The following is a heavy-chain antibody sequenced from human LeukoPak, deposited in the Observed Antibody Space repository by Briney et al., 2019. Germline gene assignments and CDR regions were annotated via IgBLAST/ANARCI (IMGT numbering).Heavy chain of an antibody. D-gene: IGHD7-27*01. CDR1: GFTFSSYG. CDR3: AKDGNWARFEN. J-gene: IGHJ4*02. CDR2: ISNSGGST. V-gene: IGHV3-23*01. Sequence: PGGTLRLSCAASGFTFSSYGMSWVRQAPGKGLEWVSSISNSGGSTYHADSVKGRFTISRDSSKNTLYLQMNSPRAEDTAAYYCAKDGNWARFENWGQGTLVTVSS.